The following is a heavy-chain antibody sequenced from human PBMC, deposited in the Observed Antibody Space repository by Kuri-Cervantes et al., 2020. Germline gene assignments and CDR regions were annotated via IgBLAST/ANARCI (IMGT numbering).Heavy chain of an antibody. D-gene: IGHD3-22*01. CDR2: IKSKTDGGTT. CDR3: TTPYYDSSGYYLNDY. V-gene: IGHV3-15*01. CDR1: GFTFSNAW. J-gene: IGHJ4*02. Sequence: GESLKISCAASGFTFSNAWMSWVRQAPGKGLEWVGRIKSKTDGGTTDYAAPVKGRFTISRDDSKNTLYLQMNSLKTEDTAVYYCTTPYYDSSGYYLNDYWGQGTLVTVSS.